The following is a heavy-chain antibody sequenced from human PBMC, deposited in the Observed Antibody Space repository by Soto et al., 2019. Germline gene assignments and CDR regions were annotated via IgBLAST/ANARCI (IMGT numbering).Heavy chain of an antibody. CDR1: GGSISSGGYY. V-gene: IGHV4-31*03. CDR3: ARCSLVVVPAPGFDP. J-gene: IGHJ5*02. Sequence: PSETLSLTCTASGGSISSGGYYWSWIRQHPGKGLEWIGYIYYSGTTYYNPSLKSRVTISVDTSKNQFSLKLSSVSAADTALYYCARCSLVVVPAPGFDPWGRGTLVTVSS. D-gene: IGHD2-2*01. CDR2: IYYSGTT.